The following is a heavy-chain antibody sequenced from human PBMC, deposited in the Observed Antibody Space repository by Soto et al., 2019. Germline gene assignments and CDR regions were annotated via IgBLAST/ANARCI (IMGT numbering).Heavy chain of an antibody. J-gene: IGHJ4*01. CDR2: VKSKNDGGTT. V-gene: IGHV3-15*07. D-gene: IGHD3-22*01. Sequence: GGSLRLSCAASGFIFSNAWINWVRQAPGKGLEWVGRVKSKNDGGTTDFAAPVGGRFAISRDDSKNMVYLEMNSLQTEDTAIYYCTTDSYITTIIVRFDYWGHATRVTVAS. CDR1: GFIFSNAW. CDR3: TTDSYITTIIVRFDY.